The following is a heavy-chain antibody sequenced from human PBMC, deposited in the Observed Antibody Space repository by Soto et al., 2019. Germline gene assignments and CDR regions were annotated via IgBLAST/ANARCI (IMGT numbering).Heavy chain of an antibody. CDR3: AKDRSSSWTFDY. J-gene: IGHJ4*02. V-gene: IGHV3-23*01. CDR2: TMRDGRS. Sequence: GGSLRLSCAASGFTFSSYTMNWVRQAPGKGLEWLSATMRDGRSHYADSVRGRFTISRDNSKNTLYLQMKSLRAEDTAVYYCAKDRSSSWTFDYWGQGTLVTVSS. CDR1: GFTFSSYT. D-gene: IGHD6-13*01.